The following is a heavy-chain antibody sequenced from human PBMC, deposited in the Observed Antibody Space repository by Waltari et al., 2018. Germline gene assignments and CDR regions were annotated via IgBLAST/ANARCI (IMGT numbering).Heavy chain of an antibody. Sequence: QVQLQESGPGLVKPSGTLSLTCAVSGCSISSSNWWSWVRQPPGKGLAWIGEIYHSGSTNYNPSRKSRVTISVDKSKNQFALKLSSVTAADTAVYYCARRRLELAGFDYWGQGTLVTVSS. CDR2: IYHSGST. D-gene: IGHD1-7*01. V-gene: IGHV4-4*02. CDR1: GCSISSSNW. CDR3: ARRRLELAGFDY. J-gene: IGHJ4*02.